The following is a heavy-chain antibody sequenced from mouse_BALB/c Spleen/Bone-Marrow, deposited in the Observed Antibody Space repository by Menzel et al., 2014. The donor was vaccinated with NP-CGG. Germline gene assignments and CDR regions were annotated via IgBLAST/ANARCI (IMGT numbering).Heavy chain of an antibody. CDR3: VRPYDYGTWFAY. Sequence: EVKVEESGGDLVKPGGSLKLSCAASGFTFSTYGMSWVRQTPDKRLEWVAAISNGGIYTYYPDTVKGRFTISRDNAKNTLYLQMSSLKSEDTAMYYCVRPYDYGTWFAYWGQGTLVTVSA. V-gene: IGHV5-6*02. J-gene: IGHJ3*01. CDR1: GFTFSTYG. D-gene: IGHD2-4*01. CDR2: ISNGGIYT.